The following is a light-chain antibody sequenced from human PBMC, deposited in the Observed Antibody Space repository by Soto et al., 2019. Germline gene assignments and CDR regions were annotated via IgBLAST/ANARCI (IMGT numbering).Light chain of an antibody. V-gene: IGKV3-20*01. CDR3: QQYGSSSYT. CDR1: QSVSTNY. J-gene: IGKJ2*01. Sequence: EIVLTQSPGTLSLSPGERASLSCRASQSVSTNYLAWYQQKSGQPPRLLVYAASSRAAGIPDRFSGSGSGTDFTITISGLEPEDFAVYYCQQYGSSSYTFGQGTKLEIK. CDR2: AAS.